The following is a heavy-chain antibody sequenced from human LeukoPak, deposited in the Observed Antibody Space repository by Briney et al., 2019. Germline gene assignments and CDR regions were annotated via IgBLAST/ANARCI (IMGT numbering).Heavy chain of an antibody. CDR2: VGTDGDDI. J-gene: IGHJ4*02. CDR3: VRGGRGRDDYFDY. Sequence: GGSLRLSCASSGYTFLSYLLNALRQSPGKGLEWISYVGTDGDDIYYADSVTGRFTISRDNAEKSVYLQMNSLRVEDRAVYYCVRGGRGRDDYFDYWGQGTQVTVSS. CDR1: GYTFLSYL. D-gene: IGHD3-10*01. V-gene: IGHV3-48*03.